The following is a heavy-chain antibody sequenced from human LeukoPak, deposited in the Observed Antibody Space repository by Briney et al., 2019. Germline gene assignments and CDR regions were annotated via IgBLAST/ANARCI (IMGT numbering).Heavy chain of an antibody. J-gene: IGHJ4*02. CDR3: AKDVCGDYVGLLDY. D-gene: IGHD4-17*01. Sequence: GGSLRLSCAASGFTFSTYGMSWGRQAPGKGLKWGSVISGSGGSTYYADSVKGRFTISRDNSKNTLYLQMNSLRAEDTAVYYCAKDVCGDYVGLLDYWGQGTLVTVSS. V-gene: IGHV3-23*01. CDR1: GFTFSTYG. CDR2: ISGSGGST.